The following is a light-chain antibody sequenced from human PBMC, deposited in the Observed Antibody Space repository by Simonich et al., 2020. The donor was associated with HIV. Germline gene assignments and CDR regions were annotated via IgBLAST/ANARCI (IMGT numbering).Light chain of an antibody. J-gene: IGKJ2*01. CDR1: QSISNY. V-gene: IGKV1-39*01. CDR2: AAS. Sequence: DIQMTQSPSSLSASVGDRVTITCRASQSISNYLNWYQHKPGKAPKLLIYAASSLQSGVPSRFSGSGSGTDFTLTISSLQPEDFATYYCQQSSSTPHTFGQGTRLVIK. CDR3: QQSSSTPHT.